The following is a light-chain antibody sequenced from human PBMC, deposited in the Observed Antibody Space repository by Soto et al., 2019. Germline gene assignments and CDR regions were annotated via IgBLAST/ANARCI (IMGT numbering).Light chain of an antibody. J-gene: IGLJ2*01. V-gene: IGLV2-8*01. CDR1: SSDVGGYNY. Sequence: QSALTQPPSASGSPGQSVTISCTGTSSDVGGYNYVSRYQQHPGKAPKLMISEVSKRPSGVPDRVSGSKSGNRASLTVSGLQAEDEADYYCSSYADSIVLFGGGTKLTVL. CDR2: EVS. CDR3: SSYADSIVL.